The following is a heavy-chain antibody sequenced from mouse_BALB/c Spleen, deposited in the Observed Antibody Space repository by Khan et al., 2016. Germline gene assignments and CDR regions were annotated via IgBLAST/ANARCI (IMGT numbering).Heavy chain of an antibody. Sequence: QIQLVQSGPELKKPGETVKISCKASGYTFTDYSMHWVKQAPGKGLKWMGWINTETGETTYADDFKGRVALSLETSASTAFLQINSLRYEDTATFYCVLDLDMDYWGQGTSLTVSS. V-gene: IGHV9-2-1*01. CDR3: VLDLDMDY. CDR2: INTETGET. CDR1: GYTFTDYS. J-gene: IGHJ4*01.